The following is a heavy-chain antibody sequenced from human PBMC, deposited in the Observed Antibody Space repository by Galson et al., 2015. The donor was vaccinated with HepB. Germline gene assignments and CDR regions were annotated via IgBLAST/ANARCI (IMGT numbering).Heavy chain of an antibody. V-gene: IGHV1-69*06. CDR3: ARRRDYGDYEGFDY. CDR1: GGTFSSYA. Sequence: SVKVSCKASGGTFSSYAISWVRQAPGQGLEWMGGIIPIFGTANYAQKFQGRVTITADKSTSTAYMELSSLRSEDTAVYYCARRRDYGDYEGFDYWGQGTLVTVSS. D-gene: IGHD4-17*01. CDR2: IIPIFGTA. J-gene: IGHJ4*02.